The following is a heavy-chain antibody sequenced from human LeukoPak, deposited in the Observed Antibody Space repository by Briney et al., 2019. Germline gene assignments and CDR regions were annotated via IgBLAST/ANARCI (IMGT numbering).Heavy chain of an antibody. V-gene: IGHV6-1*01. J-gene: IGHJ6*02. D-gene: IGHD6-13*01. Sequence: SQTLSLTCAISGDSVSSNSAACNWIRQSPSRGLEWLGRTYCRSKWYNDYAVSVKSRITINPDTSKNQFYLQLNSVTPEDTAVYYCARGTSSPERDYYGMDVWGQGTTVTVSS. CDR1: GDSVSSNSAA. CDR2: TYCRSKWYN. CDR3: ARGTSSPERDYYGMDV.